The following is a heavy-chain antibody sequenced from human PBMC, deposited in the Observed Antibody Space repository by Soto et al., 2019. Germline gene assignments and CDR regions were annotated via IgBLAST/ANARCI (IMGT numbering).Heavy chain of an antibody. CDR2: INHSGST. V-gene: IGHV4-34*01. J-gene: IGHJ5*02. CDR3: ASGRLGYCSGGSCPRNNWFDP. CDR1: GGSFSGYY. D-gene: IGHD2-15*01. Sequence: QVQLQQWGAGLLKPSETLSLTCAVYGGSFSGYYWSWIRQPPGKGLEWIGEINHSGSTNYNPSLKSRVNISVDTSKNQFSLKLSSVTAADTAVYYCASGRLGYCSGGSCPRNNWFDPWGQGTLVTVSS.